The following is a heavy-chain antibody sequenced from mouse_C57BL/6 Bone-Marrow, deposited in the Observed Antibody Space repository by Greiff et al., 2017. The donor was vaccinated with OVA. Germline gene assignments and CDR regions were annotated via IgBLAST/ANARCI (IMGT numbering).Heavy chain of an antibody. CDR2: IWNGGGT. CDR3: ARNSDDGYLFDY. J-gene: IGHJ2*01. D-gene: IGHD2-3*01. V-gene: IGHV2-9-1*01. CDR1: GFSLTSYA. Sequence: VQLQQSGPGLVAPSQSLSITCTVSGFSLTSYAISWVRQPPGKGLEWLGVIWNGGGTNYNSALKSRLSISKDNSKSQVFLKMNSLQTDDTARYYCARNSDDGYLFDYWGQGTTLTVSS.